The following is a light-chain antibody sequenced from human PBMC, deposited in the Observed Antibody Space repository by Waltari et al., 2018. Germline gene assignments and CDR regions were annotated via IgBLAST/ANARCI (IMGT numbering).Light chain of an antibody. CDR3: KAWDSRTYQLV. V-gene: IGLV3-1*01. CDR1: KLGDKY. Sequence: SYELTQPPSVSVSPGQTASITCSGDKLGDKYACWYQQKPGQSPVVVLYQDTKRPSGIPKLFSGSNSGNTATLTIRGTQARDEANYYGKAWDSRTYQLVFGGGTKLTVL. J-gene: IGLJ2*01. CDR2: QDT.